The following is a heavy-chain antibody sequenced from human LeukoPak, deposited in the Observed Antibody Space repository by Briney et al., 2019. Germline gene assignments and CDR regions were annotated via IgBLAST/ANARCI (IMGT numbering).Heavy chain of an antibody. CDR1: GFTFSSYA. Sequence: GRSLRLSCAASGFTFSSYAMHWVRQAPGKGLEWVAVIWSDTTNKYYADSVKGRFTISRDNSKNTLYLQMSSLRAEDTAMYYCARDRLTTVTTFHFDYWGQGTLVTISS. CDR2: IWSDTTNK. D-gene: IGHD4-17*01. V-gene: IGHV3-33*01. J-gene: IGHJ4*02. CDR3: ARDRLTTVTTFHFDY.